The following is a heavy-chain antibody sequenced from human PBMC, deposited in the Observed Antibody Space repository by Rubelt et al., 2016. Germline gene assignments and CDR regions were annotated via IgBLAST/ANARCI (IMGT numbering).Heavy chain of an antibody. Sequence: QVQLVQSGAEVKKPGSSVKVSCKASGGTFSSYAISWVRQAPGQGLEWMGGIIPILGIANYAQKFQGRVTITADKSTSTAYMELSSLRSDDTAVYYCARDYDFWSGPIMDVWGQGTTVTVSS. D-gene: IGHD3-3*01. CDR2: IIPILGIA. CDR1: GGTFSSYA. J-gene: IGHJ6*02. CDR3: ARDYDFWSGPIMDV. V-gene: IGHV1-69*10.